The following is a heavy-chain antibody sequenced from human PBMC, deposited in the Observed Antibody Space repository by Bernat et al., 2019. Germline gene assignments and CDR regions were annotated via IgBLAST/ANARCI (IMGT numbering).Heavy chain of an antibody. CDR3: VRGGYCSGGNCYGNYYYMDV. Sequence: QLQLQESGPGLVKPSETLSLTCTVSGGSFSGYYWSWIRQPPGKGLEWIGEINHSGSANYNPSLKSRVTISEDTSKKQFSLKLRSVTAADTAVYYCVRGGYCSGGNCYGNYYYMDVWGKGTTVTVSS. CDR1: GGSFSGYY. D-gene: IGHD2-15*01. J-gene: IGHJ6*03. V-gene: IGHV4-34*01. CDR2: INHSGSA.